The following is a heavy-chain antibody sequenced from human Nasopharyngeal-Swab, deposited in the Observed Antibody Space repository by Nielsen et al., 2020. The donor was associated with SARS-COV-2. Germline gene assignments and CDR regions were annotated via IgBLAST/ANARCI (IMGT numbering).Heavy chain of an antibody. CDR3: TRSYDYVWGSYRKS. D-gene: IGHD3-16*02. Sequence: WIRQPPGKGLEWVGFIRSKAYGGTTEYAASVKGRSTISRDDSKSIAYLQMNSLKTEDTAVYYCTRSYDYVWGSYRKSWGQGTLVTVSS. J-gene: IGHJ5*02. CDR2: IRSKAYGGTT. V-gene: IGHV3-49*02.